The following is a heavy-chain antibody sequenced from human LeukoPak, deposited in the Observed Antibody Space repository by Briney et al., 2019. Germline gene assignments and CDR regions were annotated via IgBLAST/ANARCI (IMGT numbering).Heavy chain of an antibody. CDR3: AREYGGLDY. Sequence: PGGSLRLSCAASGFTFSDYHMDWVRQAPGKGLEWVSVIYSGGSTYYADSVKGRFTISKDNSKNTLYLQMNSLRAEDTAVYYCAREYGGLDYWGQGTLVTVSS. CDR1: GFTFSDYH. V-gene: IGHV3-66*01. J-gene: IGHJ4*02. D-gene: IGHD4-23*01. CDR2: IYSGGST.